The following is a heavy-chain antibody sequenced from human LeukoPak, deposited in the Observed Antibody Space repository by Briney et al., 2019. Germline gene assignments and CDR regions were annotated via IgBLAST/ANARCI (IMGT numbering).Heavy chain of an antibody. Sequence: ASVKVSCKASGYTFTSYAMHWVRQAPGQRLEWMGWINAGNGNTKYSQKFQGRVTITRDTSASTAYMELSSLRSEDTAVYYCARLGGEYAGTEPIHFDYWGQGTLVTVSS. CDR2: INAGNGNT. CDR3: ARLGGEYAGTEPIHFDY. CDR1: GYTFTSYA. D-gene: IGHD3-16*01. J-gene: IGHJ4*02. V-gene: IGHV1-3*01.